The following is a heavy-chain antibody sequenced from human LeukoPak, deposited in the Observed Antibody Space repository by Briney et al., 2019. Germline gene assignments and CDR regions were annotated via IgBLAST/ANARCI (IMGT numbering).Heavy chain of an antibody. D-gene: IGHD3-10*01. V-gene: IGHV4-59*12. J-gene: IGHJ4*02. CDR1: GDSISSYY. CDR3: ARDLGFGELYTLGYFDY. Sequence: SETLSLTCTVSGDSISSYYWSWIRQPPGKGLEWIGYIYYSGSTNYNPSLKSRVTMSVDTSKNQFSLKLSSVTAADTAVYYCARDLGFGELYTLGYFDYWGQGTLVTVSS. CDR2: IYYSGST.